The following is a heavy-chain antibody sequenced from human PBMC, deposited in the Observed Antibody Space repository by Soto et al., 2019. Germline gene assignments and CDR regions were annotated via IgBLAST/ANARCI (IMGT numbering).Heavy chain of an antibody. CDR1: GGSFSRYY. CDR3: ARATYYDFWSGYYYYYGMDV. J-gene: IGHJ6*02. CDR2: INHSGST. V-gene: IGHV4-34*01. D-gene: IGHD3-3*01. Sequence: PSETLSLTCAVYGGSFSRYYWIWIRQPPGKGLEWIGEINHSGSTNYNPSLKSRVTISVDTSKNQFSLKPSSVTAADTAVYYCARATYYDFWSGYYYYYGMDVWGQGTTVTVSS.